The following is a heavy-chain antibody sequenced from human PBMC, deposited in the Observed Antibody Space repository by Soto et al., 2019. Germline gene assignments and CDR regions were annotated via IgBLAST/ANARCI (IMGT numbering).Heavy chain of an antibody. CDR1: GGSISSYY. V-gene: IGHV4-59*01. CDR3: ARGRGVRAYYGMDV. J-gene: IGHJ6*02. D-gene: IGHD2-15*01. Sequence: SETLSLTCTVSGGSISSYYWSWIRQPPGKGLEWIGYIYYSGSTNYNPSLKSRVTISVDTSKNQFSLKLSSVTAADTAVYYCARGRGVRAYYGMDVWGQGTTVTV. CDR2: IYYSGST.